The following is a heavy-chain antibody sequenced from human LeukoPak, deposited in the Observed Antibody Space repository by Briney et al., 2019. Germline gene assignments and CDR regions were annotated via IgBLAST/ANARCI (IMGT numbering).Heavy chain of an antibody. CDR3: ARATGNVPRQD. D-gene: IGHD2-2*01. V-gene: IGHV1-2*02. CDR1: GYTFSDYY. CDR2: INSYSGGT. Sequence: ASVKVSCEASGYTFSDYYIHWVRQAPGQGREWMGWINSYSGGTNYAEKFQGRVTMTRDTSISTAYMELSSLRSDDTAVYYCARATGNVPRQDWGQGTLVTVSS. J-gene: IGHJ4*02.